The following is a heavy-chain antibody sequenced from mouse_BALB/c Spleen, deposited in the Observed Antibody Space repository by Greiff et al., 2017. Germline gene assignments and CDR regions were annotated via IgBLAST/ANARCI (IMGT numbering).Heavy chain of an antibody. Sequence: EVQLVESGGGLVKPGGSLKLSCAASGFTFSSYAMSWVRQSPEKRLEWVAEISSGGSYTYYPDTVTGRFTISRDNAKNTLYLEMSSLRSEDTAMYYCARAYYGNYGYAMDYWGQGTSVTVSS. J-gene: IGHJ4*01. CDR2: ISSGGSYT. CDR3: ARAYYGNYGYAMDY. D-gene: IGHD2-10*01. V-gene: IGHV5-9-4*01. CDR1: GFTFSSYA.